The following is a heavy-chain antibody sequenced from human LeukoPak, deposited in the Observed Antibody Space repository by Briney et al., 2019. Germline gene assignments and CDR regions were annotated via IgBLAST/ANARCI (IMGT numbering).Heavy chain of an antibody. D-gene: IGHD3-10*01. CDR2: VNGSSSTV. CDR1: GFTFSSYS. V-gene: IGHV3-48*02. J-gene: IGHJ4*02. CDR3: ARLEYYYVSGNYYKLFDY. Sequence: PGGSLRLSCAASGFTFSSYSMNWVRQAPGKGLEWVSYVNGSSSTVLYADSVKGRFTVSRDNAKNSLYLQMNSLRDEDTAVYYCARLEYYYVSGNYYKLFDYWGQGTLVTVCS.